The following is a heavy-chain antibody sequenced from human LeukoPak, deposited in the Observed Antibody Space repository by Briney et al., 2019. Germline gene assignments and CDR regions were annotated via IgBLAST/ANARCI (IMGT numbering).Heavy chain of an antibody. Sequence: SETLSLTCTVSGGSISGYCWSWIRQPPGKGLEWIGYIYYSGSTNYNPSLKSRVTISVDTSKNQLSLKLSSVTAADTAVYYCARVSGSYSLYFDYWGQGTLVTVSS. V-gene: IGHV4-59*01. CDR1: GGSISGYC. J-gene: IGHJ4*02. CDR2: IYYSGST. CDR3: ARVSGSYSLYFDY. D-gene: IGHD1-26*01.